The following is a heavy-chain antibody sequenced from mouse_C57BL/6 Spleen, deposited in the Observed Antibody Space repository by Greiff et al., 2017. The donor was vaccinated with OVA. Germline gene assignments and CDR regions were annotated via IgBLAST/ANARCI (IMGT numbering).Heavy chain of an antibody. CDR3: ARGGVDYAMDY. CDR1: GYTFTNYW. V-gene: IGHV1-63*01. CDR2: IYPGGGYT. J-gene: IGHJ4*01. Sequence: VQLQQSGAELVRPGTSVKMSCKASGYTFTNYWIGWAKQRPGHGLEWIGDIYPGGGYTNYNEKFKGKATLTADKSSSTAYMQFSSLTSEDSAIYYCARGGVDYAMDYWGQGTSVTVSS.